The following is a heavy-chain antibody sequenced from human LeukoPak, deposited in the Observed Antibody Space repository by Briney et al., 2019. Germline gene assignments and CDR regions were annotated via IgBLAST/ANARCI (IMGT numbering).Heavy chain of an antibody. V-gene: IGHV4-59*08. Sequence: TSETLSLTCTVSSGSISTYYWNWLRQSPGKGLEWIGYIVYSGRTLYNPSLNGRVTISVDTSKNQFSLRLRSVTAADTAVYYCARRLCSSPSCSIAPSGNWLDPWGQGILVTASS. J-gene: IGHJ5*02. CDR2: IVYSGRT. CDR1: SGSISTYY. CDR3: ARRLCSSPSCSIAPSGNWLDP. D-gene: IGHD2-2*01.